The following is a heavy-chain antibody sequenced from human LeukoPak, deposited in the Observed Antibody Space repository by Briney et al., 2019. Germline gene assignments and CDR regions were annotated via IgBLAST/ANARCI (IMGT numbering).Heavy chain of an antibody. D-gene: IGHD6-19*01. Sequence: NPSETLSLTCTVSGGSISSSSYYWGWLRQPPGKGLEWIGSIYYSRSTYYNPSPKSRVTISVDTSKNQFSLKLSSVTAADTAVYYCARQPSSGWPYYYYYIDVWGKGTTVTISS. V-gene: IGHV4-39*01. CDR3: ARQPSSGWPYYYYYIDV. CDR1: GGSISSSSYY. J-gene: IGHJ6*03. CDR2: IYYSRST.